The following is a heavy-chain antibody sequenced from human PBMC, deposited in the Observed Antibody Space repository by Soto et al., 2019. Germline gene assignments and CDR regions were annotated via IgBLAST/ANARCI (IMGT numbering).Heavy chain of an antibody. CDR1: GYTFTSYG. D-gene: IGHD4-17*01. Sequence: QVQLVQSGAEVKKPGASVKVSCKASGYTFTSYGISWVRQAPGQGLEWMGWISAYNGNTNYAQKLQGRVTMTTDTSTSTADMELRSLRADDTAVYDCARAVTTVTTYWFDPWGQGTLVTVSS. V-gene: IGHV1-18*01. CDR3: ARAVTTVTTYWFDP. CDR2: ISAYNGNT. J-gene: IGHJ5*02.